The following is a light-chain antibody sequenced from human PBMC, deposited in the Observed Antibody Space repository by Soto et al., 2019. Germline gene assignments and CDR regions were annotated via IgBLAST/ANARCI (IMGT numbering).Light chain of an antibody. J-gene: IGKJ1*01. CDR2: CAS. Sequence: MVLTQSPGTLSLSPGESATLACRANQRIXNNYSAWYQQKPGQAPRLLXACASTMATGSPDRFSGSGSGTDFTLRISRLDPEDFAVYYCQHYGSATWTFGQGTKVDIK. V-gene: IGKV3-20*01. CDR3: QHYGSATWT. CDR1: QRIXNNY.